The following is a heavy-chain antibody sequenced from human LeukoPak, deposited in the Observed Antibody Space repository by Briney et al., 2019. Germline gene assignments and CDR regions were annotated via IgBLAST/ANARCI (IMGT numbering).Heavy chain of an antibody. CDR3: ARDFMYSSGWRVDY. D-gene: IGHD6-19*01. CDR1: GYTFTGYY. V-gene: IGHV1-2*02. CDR2: INPNSGGT. Sequence: ASVKVSCKASGYTFTGYYMHWVRQAPGQGLEWMGWINPNSGGTNYAQKFQGRVTMTRDTSISTAYMELSRLRSDDTAVYYCARDFMYSSGWRVDYWGQGTLVTVSS. J-gene: IGHJ4*02.